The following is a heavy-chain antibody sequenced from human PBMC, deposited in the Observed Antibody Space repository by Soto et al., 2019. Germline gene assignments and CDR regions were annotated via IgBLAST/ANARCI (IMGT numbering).Heavy chain of an antibody. CDR1: GYSFTIYW. J-gene: IGHJ4*02. CDR2: ICPGDSDA. D-gene: IGHD6-6*01. V-gene: IGHV5-51*01. Sequence: GESLTISCKGSGYSFTIYWIAWVRQIPGKGLEWMGMICPGDSDARYSPSFQGQVPISPDKSITTAYLQWSSLSASDTAMYDCARSYSSSSYFDYWGKGTLVTVSS. CDR3: ARSYSSSSYFDY.